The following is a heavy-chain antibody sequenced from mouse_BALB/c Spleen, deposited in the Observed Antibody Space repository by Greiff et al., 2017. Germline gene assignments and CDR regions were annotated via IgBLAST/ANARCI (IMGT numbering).Heavy chain of an antibody. Sequence: VQLVESGAELVKPGASVKLSCKASGYTFTSYYMYWVKQRPGQGLEWIGEINPSNGGTNFNEKFKSKATLTVDKSSSTAYMQLSSLTSEDSAVYYCTRSSTMITTWFAYWGQGTLVTVSA. V-gene: IGHV1S81*02. CDR3: TRSSTMITTWFAY. CDR2: INPSNGGT. CDR1: GYTFTSYY. D-gene: IGHD2-4*01. J-gene: IGHJ3*01.